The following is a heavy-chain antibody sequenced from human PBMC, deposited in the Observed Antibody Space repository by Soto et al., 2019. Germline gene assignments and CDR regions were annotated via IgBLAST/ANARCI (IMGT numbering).Heavy chain of an antibody. D-gene: IGHD6-6*01. J-gene: IGHJ4*02. Sequence: NPSETLSLTCTVSGGSVSSGSYYWSWIRQPPGKGLEWVGYIYYSGSTNYNPSLKSRVTISVDTSKNQFSLKLSSVTAADTAVYYCARSVGSSGNFLVYWGQGTLVTVSS. V-gene: IGHV4-61*01. CDR3: ARSVGSSGNFLVY. CDR1: GGSVSSGSYY. CDR2: IYYSGST.